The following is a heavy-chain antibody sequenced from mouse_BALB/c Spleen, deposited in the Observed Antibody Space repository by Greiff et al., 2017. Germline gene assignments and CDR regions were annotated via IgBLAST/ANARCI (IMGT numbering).Heavy chain of an antibody. Sequence: EVKLVESGGGLVQPGGSLKLSCAASGFTFSSYGMSWVRQTPDKRLELVATINSNGGSTYYPDSVKGRFTISRDNAKNTLYLQMSSLKSEDTAMYYCARGRDYDWYFDVWGAGTTVTVSS. J-gene: IGHJ1*01. V-gene: IGHV5-6-3*01. CDR1: GFTFSSYG. D-gene: IGHD2-4*01. CDR2: INSNGGST. CDR3: ARGRDYDWYFDV.